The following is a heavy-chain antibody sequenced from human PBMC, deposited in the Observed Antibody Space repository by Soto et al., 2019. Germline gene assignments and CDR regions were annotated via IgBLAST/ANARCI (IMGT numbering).Heavy chain of an antibody. J-gene: IGHJ4*02. CDR3: AKEAGEMATTSGHFDH. Sequence: EVQLLESGGGLVQPGGSLRLSCAASGFTFTTYAMSWVRQAPGKGLEWVSAISGSGGSTYYADSVKGRFTISRDSSKNTLYLQMNSLRAEDTAVYYCAKEAGEMATTSGHFDHWGQGTLVTVSS. CDR1: GFTFTTYA. V-gene: IGHV3-23*01. CDR2: ISGSGGST. D-gene: IGHD1-1*01.